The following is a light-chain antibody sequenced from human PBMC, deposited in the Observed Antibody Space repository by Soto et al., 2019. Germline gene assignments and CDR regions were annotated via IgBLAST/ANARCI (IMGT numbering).Light chain of an antibody. Sequence: EIVLTQSPGTLSLSPVERATLSCMASQSVSSTYLTWYQQKPGQAPRLLIYAASNRATGIPARFSGSGSGTDFTLTISSLEPEDFAVYYCQQRSNWPPITFGQGTRLEIK. J-gene: IGKJ5*01. CDR3: QQRSNWPPIT. CDR1: QSVSSTY. V-gene: IGKV3-11*01. CDR2: AAS.